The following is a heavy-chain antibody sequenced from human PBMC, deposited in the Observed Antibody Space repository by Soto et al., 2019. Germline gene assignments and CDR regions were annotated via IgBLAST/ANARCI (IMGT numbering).Heavy chain of an antibody. Sequence: GGSLRLSCAASGFTFSSYAMSWVRQAPGKGLEWVSAISGSGGSTYYADSVKGRFTISRDNSKNTLYLQMNSLRAEDTAVYYCAKDAEEYYDILSGYYKGGNAGYYYYYGMDVWGQGTTVTVXS. CDR2: ISGSGGST. D-gene: IGHD3-9*01. J-gene: IGHJ6*02. CDR3: AKDAEEYYDILSGYYKGGNAGYYYYYGMDV. CDR1: GFTFSSYA. V-gene: IGHV3-23*01.